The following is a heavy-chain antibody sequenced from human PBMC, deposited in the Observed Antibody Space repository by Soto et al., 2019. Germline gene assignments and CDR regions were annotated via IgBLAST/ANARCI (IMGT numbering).Heavy chain of an antibody. Sequence: GGSLSLSCASSGFVFSASDRSWVRRPPGKGLEWVSKIDPGAKTTDYHDSVKGRFTISRDNAKNSMFLQMNSLGVEDTAVYYCARVIWERLGLGNGGQGTQVTVYS. D-gene: IGHD1-26*01. CDR1: GFVFSASD. CDR2: IDPGAKTT. J-gene: IGHJ4*02. V-gene: IGHV3-48*03. CDR3: ARVIWERLGLGN.